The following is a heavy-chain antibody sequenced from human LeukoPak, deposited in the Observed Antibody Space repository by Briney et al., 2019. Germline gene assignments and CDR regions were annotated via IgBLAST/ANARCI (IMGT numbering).Heavy chain of an antibody. CDR1: GFTFSSYW. Sequence: PGGSLRLSCAASGFTFSSYWMHWVRQAPGKGLVWVSRINSDGSSTSYADSVKGRFTISRDNAKNTLYLQMNSLRAEDTAVYYCARVHGDYPYYYYYMDVWGKETTVTVSS. CDR3: ARVHGDYPYYYYYMDV. J-gene: IGHJ6*03. D-gene: IGHD4-17*01. CDR2: INSDGSST. V-gene: IGHV3-74*01.